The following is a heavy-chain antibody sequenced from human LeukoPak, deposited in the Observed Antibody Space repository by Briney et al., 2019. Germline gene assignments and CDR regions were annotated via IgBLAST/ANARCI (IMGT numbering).Heavy chain of an antibody. CDR1: GGSFSGYY. Sequence: SETLSLTCAVYGGSFSGYYWSWIRQPPGKGLEWIGEINHSGSTNYNPSLKSRVTISVDTSKNQFSLKLSSVTAADTAVYYCAREGGLGSSWYGVFDYWGQGTLVTVSS. J-gene: IGHJ4*02. CDR2: INHSGST. D-gene: IGHD6-13*01. CDR3: AREGGLGSSWYGVFDY. V-gene: IGHV4-34*01.